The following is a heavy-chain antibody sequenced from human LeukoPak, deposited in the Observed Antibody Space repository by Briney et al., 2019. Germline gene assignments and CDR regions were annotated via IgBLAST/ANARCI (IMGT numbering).Heavy chain of an antibody. CDR2: ISASSSNT. J-gene: IGHJ4*02. D-gene: IGHD1-26*01. CDR1: GFTFSNYA. Sequence: GGSLRLSCAASGFTFSNYAMSWVRQAPGKGLEWVSAISASSSNTYYADSVTGRFTISRDNSRNTLYLQMNSLRGDDTAVYYCAKDVGKWESLHFFDYWGQGTLVTVSS. CDR3: AKDVGKWESLHFFDY. V-gene: IGHV3-23*01.